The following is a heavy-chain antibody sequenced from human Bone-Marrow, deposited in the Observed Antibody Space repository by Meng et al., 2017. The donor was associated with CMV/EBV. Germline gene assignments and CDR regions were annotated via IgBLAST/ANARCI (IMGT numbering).Heavy chain of an antibody. CDR1: GFTFSSYA. Sequence: GGSLRLSCAASGFTFSSYAMHWVRQAPGKGLEWVAVISYDGSNKYYADSVKGRFTISRDNSKNTLYLQMNSLRAEDTAVYYCAKETYDFWSGIDYWGQGTLVTVSS. D-gene: IGHD3-3*01. V-gene: IGHV3-30-3*01. CDR3: AKETYDFWSGIDY. J-gene: IGHJ4*02. CDR2: ISYDGSNK.